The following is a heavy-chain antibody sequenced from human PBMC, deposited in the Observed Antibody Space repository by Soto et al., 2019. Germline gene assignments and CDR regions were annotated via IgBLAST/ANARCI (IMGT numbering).Heavy chain of an antibody. CDR2: ISYDGSNK. Sequence: QVQLVESGGGVVQPGRSLRLSCAASGFTFSSYAMHWVRQAPGKGLEWVAVISYDGSNKYYADSVKGRFTISRDNSKNTLYLQMNSLRAEDTAVYYCARERREYSYGYFDSWGQGTLVTVSS. V-gene: IGHV3-30-3*01. CDR3: ARERREYSYGYFDS. CDR1: GFTFSSYA. D-gene: IGHD5-18*01. J-gene: IGHJ4*02.